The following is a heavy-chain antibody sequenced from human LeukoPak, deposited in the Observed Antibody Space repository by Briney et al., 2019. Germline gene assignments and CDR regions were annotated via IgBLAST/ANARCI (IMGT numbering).Heavy chain of an antibody. Sequence: SVKVSCKASGGTFSSYAISWVRQAPGQGLEWMGGIIPIFGTANYAQKFQGRVTITADESTSTAYMELSSLRSEDTAVYYCARAVVRGVIPNWFDPRGQGTLVTVSS. D-gene: IGHD3-10*01. J-gene: IGHJ5*02. CDR1: GGTFSSYA. V-gene: IGHV1-69*13. CDR3: ARAVVRGVIPNWFDP. CDR2: IIPIFGTA.